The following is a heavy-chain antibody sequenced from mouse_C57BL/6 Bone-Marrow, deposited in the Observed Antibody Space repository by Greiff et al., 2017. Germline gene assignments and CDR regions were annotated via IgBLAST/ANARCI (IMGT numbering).Heavy chain of an antibody. Sequence: EVKLQESGPGLVKPSQSLSLTCSVTGYSITSGYYWNWIRQFPGNKLEWMGYISYDGSNNYNPSLKNRIPISRDTSKNQFFLKLNSVTTEDTATYYCARDGIYYDFDYWGQGTTLTVSS. J-gene: IGHJ2*01. V-gene: IGHV3-6*01. D-gene: IGHD2-4*01. CDR2: ISYDGSN. CDR3: ARDGIYYDFDY. CDR1: GYSITSGYY.